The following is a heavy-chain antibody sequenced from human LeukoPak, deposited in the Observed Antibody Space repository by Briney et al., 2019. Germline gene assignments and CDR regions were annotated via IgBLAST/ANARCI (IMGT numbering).Heavy chain of an antibody. J-gene: IGHJ3*02. D-gene: IGHD1-14*01. CDR1: GGSISSYY. Sequence: NPSETLSLTCTVSGGSISSYYWSWIRQPPGKGLEWIGYIYYSGSTNYNPSLKSRVTISVDTSKNQFSLKLSSVTAADTAVYYCARHRDRDAFDIWGQGTMVTVSS. V-gene: IGHV4-59*08. CDR2: IYYSGST. CDR3: ARHRDRDAFDI.